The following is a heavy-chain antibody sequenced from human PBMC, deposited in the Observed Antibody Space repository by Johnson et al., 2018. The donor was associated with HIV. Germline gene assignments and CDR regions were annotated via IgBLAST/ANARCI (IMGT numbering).Heavy chain of an antibody. CDR2: ISYDGSNK. CDR1: GFTFSNYA. V-gene: IGHV3-30*14. D-gene: IGHD5-12*01. CDR3: ARDLGVATAKVNAFDI. J-gene: IGHJ3*02. Sequence: QVQLVESGGGVVQPGRSLRLSCAASGFTFSNYALLWVRQAPGKGLEWVAVISYDGSNKYYADSVTGRFTISRDNSKNTLYLQRNSLRAEDTAVYYCARDLGVATAKVNAFDIWGQGTMVTVSS.